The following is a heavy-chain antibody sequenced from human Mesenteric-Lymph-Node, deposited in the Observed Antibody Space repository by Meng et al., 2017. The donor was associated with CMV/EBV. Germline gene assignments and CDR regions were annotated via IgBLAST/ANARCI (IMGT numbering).Heavy chain of an antibody. CDR3: AREGGSTSPAYFDY. CDR2: ICRCGTI. V-gene: IGHV3-66*03. D-gene: IGHD2-2*01. CDR1: GFTVSSNH. Sequence: GESLKISCADSGFTVSSNHMTWVRRAPGKGLEWVSLICRCGTIHYADPVKGRFTISRDNAKNSLYLQMNSLRAEDTAVYYCAREGGSTSPAYFDYWGQGTLVTVSS. J-gene: IGHJ4*02.